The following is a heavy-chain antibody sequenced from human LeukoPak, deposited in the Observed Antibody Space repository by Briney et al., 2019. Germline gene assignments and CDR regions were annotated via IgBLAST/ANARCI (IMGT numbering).Heavy chain of an antibody. V-gene: IGHV3-20*04. CDR1: GYTFGDYG. CDR3: ARVGSATANWFDP. J-gene: IGHJ5*02. CDR2: TNRRGDIT. Sequence: GGSLRLSCAASGYTFGDYGMSWVRQVPGKGLEWVSGTNRRGDITGYADFVKGRFTISRDNAKNSLYLQMNSLRAEDTAVYYCARVGSATANWFDPWGQGTLVTVSS.